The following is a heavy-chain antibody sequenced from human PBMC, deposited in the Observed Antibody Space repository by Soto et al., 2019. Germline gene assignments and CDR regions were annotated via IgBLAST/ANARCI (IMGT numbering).Heavy chain of an antibody. J-gene: IGHJ4*02. CDR2: INTGNGNT. CDR3: ARKYSSAWKTYLEY. V-gene: IGHV1-3*04. Sequence: WVHQAHGQRLEWMGWINTGNGNTKYSQKFRGRLTISRDTSATTAYMELSNLTSEDTAVYYCARKYSSAWKTYLEYCGLGTLVTV. D-gene: IGHD6-19*01.